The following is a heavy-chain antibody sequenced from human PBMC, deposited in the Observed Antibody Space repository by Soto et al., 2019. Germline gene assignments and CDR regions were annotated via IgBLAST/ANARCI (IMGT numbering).Heavy chain of an antibody. CDR1: GFTFSDHY. D-gene: IGHD4-17*01. CDR2: IRNKGNSYTT. V-gene: IGHV3-72*01. Sequence: EVQLVESGGGLVQPGGSLRLSCVASGFTFSDHYMDWVRQTPGKGLEWVGRIRNKGNSYTTVYAASVKDRFTISRDDSKNSLYLQMNSLKTEDTAVYYCTRGPNFRSLVTTWDSWGQGTLVTVSS. J-gene: IGHJ5*01. CDR3: TRGPNFRSLVTTWDS.